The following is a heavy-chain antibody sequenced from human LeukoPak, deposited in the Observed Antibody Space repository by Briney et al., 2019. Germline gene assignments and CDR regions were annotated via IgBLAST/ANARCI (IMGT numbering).Heavy chain of an antibody. CDR3: ARDATGEDYDSSGSFDI. J-gene: IGHJ3*02. CDR1: GGSISSYY. CDR2: IYTSGST. D-gene: IGHD3-22*01. Sequence: SETLSLTCTVSGGSISSYYWNWIRQPAGKGLEWIGRIYTSGSTNYNPSLKSRVTMSVDTSKNQFSLKLSSVTAADTAVYYCARDATGEDYDSSGSFDIWGQGTMVTVSS. V-gene: IGHV4-4*07.